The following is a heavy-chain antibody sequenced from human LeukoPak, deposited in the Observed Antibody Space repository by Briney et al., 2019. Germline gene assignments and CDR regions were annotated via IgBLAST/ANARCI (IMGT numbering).Heavy chain of an antibody. CDR3: AKAPTIVWFDP. D-gene: IGHD3-16*02. CDR2: ISSSSRYI. V-gene: IGHV3-21*01. CDR1: GFTFSSYS. J-gene: IGHJ5*02. Sequence: GGSLRLSCAASGFTFSSYSMNWVRQAPGKGLEWVSSISSSSRYIYYADSVKGRFTISRDNSKNTLYLQMNSLRAEDTAVYYCAKAPTIVWFDPWGQGTLVTVSS.